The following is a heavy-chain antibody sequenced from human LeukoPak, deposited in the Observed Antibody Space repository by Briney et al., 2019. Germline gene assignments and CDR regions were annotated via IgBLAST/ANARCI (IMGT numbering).Heavy chain of an antibody. J-gene: IGHJ4*02. Sequence: GESLKISCEGSGYSFTTYWIGWVRQPPGKGQEWMGIIYPGDSDTKYSPSFQGHVTTSADKTISTAYLQWSRRNDPDTAIYYCARDSYYGKGSYFDFWGKGILVTVSS. CDR3: ARDSYYGKGSYFDF. CDR1: GYSFTTYW. D-gene: IGHD3-10*01. V-gene: IGHV5-51*01. CDR2: IYPGDSDT.